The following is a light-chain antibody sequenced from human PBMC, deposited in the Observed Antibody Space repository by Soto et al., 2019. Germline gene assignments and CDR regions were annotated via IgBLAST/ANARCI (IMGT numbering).Light chain of an antibody. V-gene: IGKV3-15*01. CDR3: QQYNNWPRAT. Sequence: EIVMTQSPAALSLSPGERATLSCRASQSINSNLAWYQQKPGQAPRLFIFRASSRATGIPARFSGSGSRTEFNLTISSLQSEDFAVYYCQQYNNWPRATFGGGT. J-gene: IGKJ4*01. CDR2: RAS. CDR1: QSINSN.